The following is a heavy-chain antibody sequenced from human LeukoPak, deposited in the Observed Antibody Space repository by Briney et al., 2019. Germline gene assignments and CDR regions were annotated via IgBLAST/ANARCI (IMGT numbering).Heavy chain of an antibody. J-gene: IGHJ4*02. CDR3: ARDREVGPTGPFDY. Sequence: GGSLRLSCAASGLTFSDYYMSWIRQAPGKGLEWVAVISYDGRNKYYADSVKGRFTISGDNSKNTLYLQMNSLRAEDTAVYYCARDREVGPTGPFDYWGRGTLVTVSS. D-gene: IGHD1-26*01. V-gene: IGHV3-30*03. CDR1: GLTFSDYY. CDR2: ISYDGRNK.